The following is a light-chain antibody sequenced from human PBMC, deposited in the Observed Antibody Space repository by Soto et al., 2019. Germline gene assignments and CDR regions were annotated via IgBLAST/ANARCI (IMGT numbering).Light chain of an antibody. V-gene: IGKV3-15*01. Sequence: EIVMTQSPATLSVSPGERATLSCRASQSVSTNLAWYQQKPGQAPSLLIYSASTRATGIPVRFSGSGSGTEFTLTISSLQSGDFAVYYCQQYNSWPPRYTFGQGTKLAIK. CDR2: SAS. CDR3: QQYNSWPPRYT. J-gene: IGKJ2*01. CDR1: QSVSTN.